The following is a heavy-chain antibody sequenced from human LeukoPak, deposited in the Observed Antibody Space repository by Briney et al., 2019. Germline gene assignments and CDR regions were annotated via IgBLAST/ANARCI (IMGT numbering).Heavy chain of an antibody. Sequence: SETLSLTCSVSDGSINSYYWNWIRRPPGKGLEWIGYIYYNGNTNYSPSLKSRVTISVDTSKNLFPLKVSSVTAADTAVYYCARGRSNYYGMDVWGQGTTVTVSS. J-gene: IGHJ6*02. CDR3: ARGRSNYYGMDV. D-gene: IGHD1-26*01. CDR2: IYYNGNT. V-gene: IGHV4-59*01. CDR1: DGSINSYY.